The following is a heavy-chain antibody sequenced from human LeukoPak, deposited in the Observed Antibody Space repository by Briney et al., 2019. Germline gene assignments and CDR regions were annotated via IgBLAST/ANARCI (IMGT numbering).Heavy chain of an antibody. D-gene: IGHD1/OR15-1a*01. CDR3: ARDGSGTEGYYYYGMDV. V-gene: IGHV3-48*02. CDR2: ISSSSSTI. CDR1: GFTFSSYS. Sequence: GASLRLSCAASGFTFSSYSMNWVRQAPGKGLEWVSYISSSSSTIYYADSVKGRFTISRDNAKNSLYLQMNSLRDEDTAVYYCARDGSGTEGYYYYGMDVWGQGTTVTVSS. J-gene: IGHJ6*02.